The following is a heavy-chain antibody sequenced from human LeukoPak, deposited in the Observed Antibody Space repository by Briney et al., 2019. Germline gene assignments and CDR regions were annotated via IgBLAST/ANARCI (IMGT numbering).Heavy chain of an antibody. Sequence: GSLRLSCAASGFTFSNYWMHWVRQAPGKGLVWVSRINSDGINTSYADSVKGRFTISRDNAKNTLNLQMNSLRAEDTAVYYCARDLGQYYDTSDNWFDPWGQGTLVTVSS. J-gene: IGHJ5*02. CDR3: ARDLGQYYDTSDNWFDP. V-gene: IGHV3-74*01. D-gene: IGHD3-22*01. CDR2: INSDGINT. CDR1: GFTFSNYW.